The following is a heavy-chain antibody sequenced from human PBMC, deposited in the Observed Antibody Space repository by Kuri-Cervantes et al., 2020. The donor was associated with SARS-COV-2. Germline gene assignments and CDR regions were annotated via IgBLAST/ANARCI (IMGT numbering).Heavy chain of an antibody. CDR2: ISSGSNSI. Sequence: GESLKISCAASGFTFSSSSINWVRQAPGKGLEWVSYISSGSNSIYYADSVKGRFTISRDNSKNPLYLQMNSLRVEDTAVYYCARERGVIPAGLGWFDPWGQGTLVTVSS. D-gene: IGHD2-2*01. CDR1: GFTFSSSS. CDR3: ARERGVIPAGLGWFDP. J-gene: IGHJ5*02. V-gene: IGHV3-48*01.